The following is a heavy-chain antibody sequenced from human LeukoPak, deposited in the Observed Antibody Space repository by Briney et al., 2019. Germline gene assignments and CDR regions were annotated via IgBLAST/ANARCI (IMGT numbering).Heavy chain of an antibody. CDR1: GFTFSDYY. J-gene: IGHJ3*02. D-gene: IGHD1-14*01. V-gene: IGHV3-11*01. Sequence: GGSLRLSCAASGFTFSDYYMSWIRQAPGKGLEWVSYISSGGSTIYYADSVKGRFTISRDNAKNSLYLQMNSLRAEDTAVYYCARDLNPYDAFDIWGQGTMVTVSS. CDR3: ARDLNPYDAFDI. CDR2: ISSGGSTI.